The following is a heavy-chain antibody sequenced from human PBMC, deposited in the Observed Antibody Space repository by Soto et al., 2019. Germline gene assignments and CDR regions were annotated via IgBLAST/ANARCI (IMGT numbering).Heavy chain of an antibody. V-gene: IGHV3-33*01. Sequence: QVQLVASGGGVVQPGRSLRLSCAASGFTFNTYGMHWVRQAPGKGLEWVAVIWNDGSNEYYADSVKGRFTIFRDNSKNTLYLQMNSLRAEDTAVYYCARDSGDYLGEGTLVTVSS. CDR2: IWNDGSNE. CDR3: ARDSGDY. J-gene: IGHJ4*01. CDR1: GFTFNTYG.